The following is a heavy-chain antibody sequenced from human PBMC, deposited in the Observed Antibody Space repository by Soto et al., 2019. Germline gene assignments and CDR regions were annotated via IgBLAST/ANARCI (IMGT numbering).Heavy chain of an antibody. V-gene: IGHV3-53*04. CDR1: GFTVSSNY. D-gene: IGHD2-2*02. CDR2: IYSGGST. Sequence: EVQLVESGGGLVQPGGSLRLSCAASGFTVSSNYMSWVRQAPGKGLEWVSVIYSGGSTYYADSVKGRFTISRHNSKNTLYLQMNSLRAEDTAVYYCARLNKPPRLYSYYYYYMDVWGKGTTVTVSS. J-gene: IGHJ6*03. CDR3: ARLNKPPRLYSYYYYYMDV.